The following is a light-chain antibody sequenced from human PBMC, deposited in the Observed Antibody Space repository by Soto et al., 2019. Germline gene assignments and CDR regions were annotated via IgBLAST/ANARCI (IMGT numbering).Light chain of an antibody. CDR2: NVN. CDR1: SGDVGSYDY. J-gene: IGLJ3*02. CDR3: AAWDDSLNGPV. V-gene: IGLV2-11*01. Sequence: QSALIQPPSVSGSPGQSVTISYTGTSGDVGSYDYVSWYQQLPGTVPKPMIYNVNPQPSGVPDRFSGSKSGNTASMTISGLQAEDETDYYCAAWDDSLNGPVFGGGTQLTVL.